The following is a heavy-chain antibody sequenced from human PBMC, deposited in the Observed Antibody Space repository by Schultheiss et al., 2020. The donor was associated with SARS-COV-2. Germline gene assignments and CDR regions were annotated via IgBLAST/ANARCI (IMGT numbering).Heavy chain of an antibody. D-gene: IGHD6-13*01. CDR2: IYYSGST. V-gene: IGHV4-59*12. CDR3: ARDGGSSSDRFDP. Sequence: SQTLSLTCTVSGGSISSYYWSWIRQPPGKGLEWIGYIYYSGSTNYNPSLKSRVTMSVDTSKNQFSLKLSSVTAADTAVYYCARDGGSSSDRFDPWGQGTLVTVSS. J-gene: IGHJ5*02. CDR1: GGSISSYY.